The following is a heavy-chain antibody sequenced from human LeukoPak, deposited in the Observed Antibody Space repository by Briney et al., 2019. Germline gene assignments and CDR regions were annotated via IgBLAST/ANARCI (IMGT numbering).Heavy chain of an antibody. CDR2: IYPGDSRV. Sequence: GESLKISCKGVGYSFTNYWIGWVRQMPGKGMEWMGVIYPGDSRVRYNPSFQGRVTISVDKSVSTAYLQWISLKASDTAMYYCACRDLSSTWSYPWGQGTLVTVSS. V-gene: IGHV5-51*01. D-gene: IGHD6-13*01. CDR1: GYSFTNYW. J-gene: IGHJ5*02. CDR3: ACRDLSSTWSYP.